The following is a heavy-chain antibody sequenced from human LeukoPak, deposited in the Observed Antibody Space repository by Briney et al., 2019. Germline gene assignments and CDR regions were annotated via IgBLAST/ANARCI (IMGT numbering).Heavy chain of an antibody. J-gene: IGHJ1*01. Sequence: GGSLRVSSAASGFTFSKYGIYAVRQAPGKGLQWVAVIWFDGSNKYYADSVKGRFTISRDNSEKTLYLQMNSLRAEDTAAYYCARGPAKASLGNSVEYFRHWRRGTLVTVSS. CDR1: GFTFSKYG. V-gene: IGHV3-33*07. D-gene: IGHD4-23*01. CDR2: IWFDGSNK. CDR3: ARGPAKASLGNSVEYFRH.